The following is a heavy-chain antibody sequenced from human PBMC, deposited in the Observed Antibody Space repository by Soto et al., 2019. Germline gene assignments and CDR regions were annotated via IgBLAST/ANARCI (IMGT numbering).Heavy chain of an antibody. V-gene: IGHV4-59*08. CDR3: ARRYGGSIDY. CDR2: IYYSGST. CDR1: GGSISSYY. J-gene: IGHJ4*02. D-gene: IGHD2-15*01. Sequence: QVQLQESGPGLVKPSETLSLTCTVSGGSISSYYWSWIRQPPGKGLEWIGYIYYSGSTNYNPSLXSXVXTXLDTSKNQFSLKLSSVTAADTAVYYCARRYGGSIDYWGQGTLVTVSS.